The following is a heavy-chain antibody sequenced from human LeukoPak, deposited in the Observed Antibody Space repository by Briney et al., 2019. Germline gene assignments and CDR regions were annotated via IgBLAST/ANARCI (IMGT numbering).Heavy chain of an antibody. CDR2: ISYDGSNK. CDR3: ATWISCPFDN. J-gene: IGHJ4*02. V-gene: IGHV3-30-3*01. D-gene: IGHD2-15*01. Sequence: PGGSLRLSCAASGFTFSSYAMHWVRQAPGKGLEWVAVISYDGSNKYYADSVKGRFTISRDNSKNTLYLQMNSLRAEDTAVYYCATWISCPFDNWGQGTLVTVSS. CDR1: GFTFSSYA.